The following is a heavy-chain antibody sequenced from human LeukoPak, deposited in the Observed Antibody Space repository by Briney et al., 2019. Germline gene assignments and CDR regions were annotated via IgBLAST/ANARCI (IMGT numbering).Heavy chain of an antibody. CDR3: ATGDVVVPTAAQRPLDY. J-gene: IGHJ4*02. D-gene: IGHD2-2*01. V-gene: IGHV4-39*01. CDR1: AVSIRSSSFF. Sequence: RLXETLSLTCTVSAVSIRSSSFFWDWIRQPPGKGLEWIGSIYYSGSTYYNPSLKSRVTMSIDTSKNQFSLNLSSVTAVDTAVYYCATGDVVVPTAAQRPLDYWGQGTLVTVSS. CDR2: IYYSGST.